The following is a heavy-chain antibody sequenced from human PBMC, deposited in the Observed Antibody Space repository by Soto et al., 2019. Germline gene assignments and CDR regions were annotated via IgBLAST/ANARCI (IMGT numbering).Heavy chain of an antibody. V-gene: IGHV4-4*02. Sequence: SDTLSLSCAVSGGSISSSNWWSWVRQPPGKGLEWIGEIYHSGSTNYNPSLKSRVTISVDKSKNQFSLKLSSVTAADTAMYYCARDRGSSSWYVSFDYWGQGTLVTVSS. J-gene: IGHJ4*02. CDR3: ARDRGSSSWYVSFDY. CDR2: IYHSGST. CDR1: GGSISSSNW. D-gene: IGHD6-13*01.